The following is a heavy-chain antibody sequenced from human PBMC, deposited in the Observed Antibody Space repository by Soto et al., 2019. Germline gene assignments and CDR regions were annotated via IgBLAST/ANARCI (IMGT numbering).Heavy chain of an antibody. CDR3: ARDQDRGIGSSFDY. CDR2: IIPIFGTA. D-gene: IGHD2-15*01. J-gene: IGHJ4*02. CDR1: GGTFSSYA. Sequence: QVQLVQSGAEVKKPGSSVKVSCKASGGTFSSYAISWVRQAPGQGLEWMGGIIPIFGTANYAQKFQGRVTITADESTSTAYMKLSSLRSEDTAVYYCARDQDRGIGSSFDYWGQGTLVTVSS. V-gene: IGHV1-69*01.